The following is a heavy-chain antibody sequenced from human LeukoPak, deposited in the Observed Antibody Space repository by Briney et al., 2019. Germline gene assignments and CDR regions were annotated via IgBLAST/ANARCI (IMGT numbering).Heavy chain of an antibody. CDR1: GFTFSSYG. CDR2: ISYDGSNK. J-gene: IGHJ6*03. Sequence: GGSLRLSCAASGFTFSSYGMHWVRQAPGKGLEWVAVISYDGSNKYYADSVEGRFTISRDNSKNTLYLQMNSLRAEDTAVYYCAKDSSDYYYYYMDVWGKGTTVTVSS. CDR3: AKDSSDYYYYYMDV. V-gene: IGHV3-30*18.